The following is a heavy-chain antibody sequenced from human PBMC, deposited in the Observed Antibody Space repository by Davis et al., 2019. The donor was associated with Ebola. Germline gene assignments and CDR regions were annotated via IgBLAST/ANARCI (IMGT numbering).Heavy chain of an antibody. Sequence: MPGGSLRLSCTVSGGSISSYYWSWIRQPPGKGLEWIGEINHSGSTNYNPSLKSRVTISVDTSKNQFSLKLSSVTAADTAVYYCARARYDFWSGYFDYWGQGTLVTVSS. V-gene: IGHV4-34*01. CDR1: GGSISSYY. D-gene: IGHD3-3*01. CDR2: INHSGST. J-gene: IGHJ4*02. CDR3: ARARYDFWSGYFDY.